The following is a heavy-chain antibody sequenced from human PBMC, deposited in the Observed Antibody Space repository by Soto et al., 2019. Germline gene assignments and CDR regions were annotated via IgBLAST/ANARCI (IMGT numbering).Heavy chain of an antibody. CDR2: IYWDDDK. D-gene: IGHD1-1*01. V-gene: IGHV2-5*02. CDR3: AHRQLYNGAWNEGTFDY. CDR1: GFSLTTRPVV. J-gene: IGHJ4*02. Sequence: QITLKESGPTLVKPTQTLTLTCTFSGFSLTTRPVVVGWIRQPPRQALEWVALIYWDDDKLYNPSLKTRVTITKDTSKNQVVLTMTNMDPVDTATYYCAHRQLYNGAWNEGTFDYWGQGALVTVSS.